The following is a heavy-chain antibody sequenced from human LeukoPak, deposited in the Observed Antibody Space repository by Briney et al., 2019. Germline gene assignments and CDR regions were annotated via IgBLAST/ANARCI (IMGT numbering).Heavy chain of an antibody. V-gene: IGHV4-61*01. Sequence: SETLSXXXXXXXXXVSSGSYYWSWIRQPPGKGLEWIGYIYYSGSTNYNPSLKSRVTISVDTSKNQFSLKLSSVTAADTAVYYCARDNAGANWFDPWGQGTLVTVSS. CDR1: XXXVSSGSYY. CDR3: ARDNAGANWFDP. CDR2: IYYSGST. J-gene: IGHJ5*02. D-gene: IGHD6-13*01.